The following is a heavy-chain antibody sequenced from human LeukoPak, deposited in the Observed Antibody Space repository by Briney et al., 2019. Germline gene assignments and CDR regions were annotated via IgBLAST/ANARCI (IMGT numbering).Heavy chain of an antibody. D-gene: IGHD3-10*01. CDR1: GGSLSGYY. V-gene: IGHV4-34*01. CDR2: INHSGSA. Sequence: XSETLSLTCAVNGGSLSGYYWSWIRQPPGKGLEWIGEINHSGSANYNPTLKSRVTLSIDTSKNQFSLKLSSVTAADTALYYCARGGFHFYYYMDVWGKGTTVTVSS. CDR3: ARGGFHFYYYMDV. J-gene: IGHJ6*03.